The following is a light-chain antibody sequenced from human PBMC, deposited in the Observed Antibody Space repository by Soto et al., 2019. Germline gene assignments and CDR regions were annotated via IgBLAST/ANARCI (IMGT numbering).Light chain of an antibody. CDR3: QQYNNWPPKALT. CDR2: GAS. V-gene: IGKV3-15*01. CDR1: QSVSSN. Sequence: EIVMTQSPATLSVSPGERATLSCRASQSVSSNLAWYQQKPGQAPRLLIYGASTRATGIPAMFSGSGSGTEFTLTISSLQSEDFAVYYCQQYNNWPPKALTFGGGTKVEIK. J-gene: IGKJ4*01.